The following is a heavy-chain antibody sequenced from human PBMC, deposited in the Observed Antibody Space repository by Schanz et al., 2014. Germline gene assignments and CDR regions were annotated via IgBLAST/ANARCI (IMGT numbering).Heavy chain of an antibody. CDR2: ISASGGST. CDR1: GFTFSTYA. CDR3: AKDLLYGAPMPLNHLDY. D-gene: IGHD2-2*01. Sequence: EVHLVESGGGLVKRGGSLRLSCAASGFTFSTYAMSWVRQAPGKGLEWVSTISASGGSTYYADSVKGRFTISRDNSKNTLYLQMNSLRAEDTAVYYCAKDLLYGAPMPLNHLDYWGQGTLVTVSS. J-gene: IGHJ4*02. V-gene: IGHV3-23*04.